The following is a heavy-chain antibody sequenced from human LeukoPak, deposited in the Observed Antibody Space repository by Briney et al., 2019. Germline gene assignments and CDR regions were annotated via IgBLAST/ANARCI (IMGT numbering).Heavy chain of an antibody. CDR2: TYCRSKWYN. V-gene: IGHV6-1*01. D-gene: IGHD3-22*01. CDR3: AREQFYDSSGYYYGPVDY. CDR1: GDSVSSNSAA. Sequence: SQTLSLTCAISGDSVSSNSAAWNWIRQSPSRGLEWLGRTYCRSKWYNDYAVSVKSRITINPDTSKNQFSLQLNSVTPEDTAVYYCAREQFYDSSGYYYGPVDYWGQGTLVTVSS. J-gene: IGHJ4*02.